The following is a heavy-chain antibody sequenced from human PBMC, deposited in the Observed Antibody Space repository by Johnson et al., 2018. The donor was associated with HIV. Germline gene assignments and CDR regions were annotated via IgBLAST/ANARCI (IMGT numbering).Heavy chain of an antibody. Sequence: QVQLMDSGGRVVQPGRSLRLSCAASGFTFSSYGMHWVRQAPGKGLEWVAVISHDGSDKNYADSVKGRFTISRDNSKNTLFLQMNSLRAEDTAVYYCAKDGPPFDIWGQGTMVTVSA. CDR1: GFTFSSYG. CDR3: AKDGPPFDI. CDR2: ISHDGSDK. V-gene: IGHV3-30*18. J-gene: IGHJ3*02.